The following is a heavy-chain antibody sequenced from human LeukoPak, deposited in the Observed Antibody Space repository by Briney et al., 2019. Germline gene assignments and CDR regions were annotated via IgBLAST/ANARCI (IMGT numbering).Heavy chain of an antibody. CDR2: IDVAGTT. D-gene: IGHD3-22*01. J-gene: IGHJ4*02. Sequence: GGSLRLSCAASGFTVSSNYMSWVRQAPGKGLEWVSIIDVAGTTIYADSVKGRFTISRDNSKNTVYLQMHGLRGDDTAVYYCARGRSNYYDSSGYGYFDYWGQGTLVTVSS. CDR1: GFTVSSNY. CDR3: ARGRSNYYDSSGYGYFDY. V-gene: IGHV3-66*01.